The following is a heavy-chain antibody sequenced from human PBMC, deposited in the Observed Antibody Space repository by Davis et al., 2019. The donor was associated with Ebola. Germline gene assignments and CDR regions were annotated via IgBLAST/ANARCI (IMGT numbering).Heavy chain of an antibody. CDR2: ISYSGIT. D-gene: IGHD6-6*01. V-gene: IGHV4-59*08. CDR3: ARQSIAARYYGMDV. Sequence: SETLSLTCTVSGGSISPYYWSWIRRSPGKGVEWVGYISYSGITKYNPSLKSRVTISVDTSKNQFSLKLSSVTAADTAVYYCARQSIAARYYGMDVWGQGTTVTVSS. CDR1: GGSISPYY. J-gene: IGHJ6*02.